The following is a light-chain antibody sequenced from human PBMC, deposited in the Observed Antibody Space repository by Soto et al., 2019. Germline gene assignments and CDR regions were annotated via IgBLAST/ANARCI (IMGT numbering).Light chain of an antibody. CDR2: HIS. V-gene: IGKV2-30*01. CDR3: MQGTHWPFT. Sequence: DVVMTQSPLSLSVTLGQPASISCRSSQGLVYSDGNTHLHWFQQRPGESPRRLIHHISNRDSGVPDRFSGSGSGTDFTLNISRVEAEDVGVYYCMQGTHWPFTFGQGTQLEIK. CDR1: QGLVYSDGNTH. J-gene: IGKJ2*01.